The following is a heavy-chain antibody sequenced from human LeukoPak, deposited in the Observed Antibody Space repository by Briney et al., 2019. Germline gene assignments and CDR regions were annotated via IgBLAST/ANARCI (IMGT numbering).Heavy chain of an antibody. CDR3: ARVRGGDLLDY. V-gene: IGHV4-59*01. Sequence: SETLSLTCTVSGGSISSYYWSWIRQPPGKGLEWIGYIYYSGSTNYNPSLKSRVTISVDTSKNQCSLKLSSVTAADTAVYYCARVRGGDLLDYWGQGTLVTVSS. D-gene: IGHD2-21*02. J-gene: IGHJ4*02. CDR1: GGSISSYY. CDR2: IYYSGST.